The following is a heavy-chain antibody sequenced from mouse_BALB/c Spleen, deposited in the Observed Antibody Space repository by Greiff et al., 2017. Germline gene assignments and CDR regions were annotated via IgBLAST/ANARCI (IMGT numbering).Heavy chain of an antibody. CDR2: IWSGGST. J-gene: IGHJ4*01. Sequence: VKLQESGPGLVQPSQSLSITCTVSGFSLTSYGVHWVRQSPGKGLEWLGVIWSGGSTDYNAAFISRLSISKDNSKSQVFFKMNSLQANDTAIYYCARKGDYYGSSLYAMDYWGQGTSVTVSS. CDR3: ARKGDYYGSSLYAMDY. CDR1: GFSLTSYG. D-gene: IGHD1-1*01. V-gene: IGHV2-2*02.